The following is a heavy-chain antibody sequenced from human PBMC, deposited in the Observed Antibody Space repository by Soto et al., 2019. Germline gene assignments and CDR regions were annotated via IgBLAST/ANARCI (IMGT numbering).Heavy chain of an antibody. CDR3: AREALIGEQLVMENWFDP. CDR1: GFTFSSYA. D-gene: IGHD6-6*01. J-gene: IGHJ5*02. CDR2: ISYDGSNK. V-gene: IGHV3-30-3*01. Sequence: QVQLVESGGGVVQPGRSLRLSCAASGFTFSSYAMHWVRQAPGKGLEWVAVISYDGSNKYYADSVKGRFTISRDNSKNTLYLQMNSLRAEDTAVYYCAREALIGEQLVMENWFDPWGQGTLVTVSS.